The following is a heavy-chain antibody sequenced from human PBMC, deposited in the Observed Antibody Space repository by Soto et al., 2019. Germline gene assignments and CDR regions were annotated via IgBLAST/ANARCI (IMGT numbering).Heavy chain of an antibody. Sequence: SLTCTVSGDSINSGYSYWSWVRQSPGKGLEWIGYIYYSGSTYYKPSLKSRLIISIDTPRNQFSLKLTSATAADTAVYFCARVAPDLRYFDSWGQGTLVTVSS. CDR1: GDSINSGYSY. V-gene: IGHV4-30-4*01. CDR3: ARVAPDLRYFDS. J-gene: IGHJ4*02. CDR2: IYYSGST.